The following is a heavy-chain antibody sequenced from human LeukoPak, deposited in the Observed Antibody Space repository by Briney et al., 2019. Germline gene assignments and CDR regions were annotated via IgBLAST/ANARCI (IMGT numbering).Heavy chain of an antibody. CDR2: IYYSGST. Sequence: SETLSLTCTVSGGSISSGGYYWSWIRQHPGKGLEWIGYIYYSGSTYYNPSLKSRVTTSVDTSKNQFSLKLSSVTAADTAVYYCARGPFGGATVDYWGQGTLVTVSS. CDR3: ARGPFGGATVDY. CDR1: GGSISSGGYY. J-gene: IGHJ4*02. V-gene: IGHV4-31*03. D-gene: IGHD3-16*02.